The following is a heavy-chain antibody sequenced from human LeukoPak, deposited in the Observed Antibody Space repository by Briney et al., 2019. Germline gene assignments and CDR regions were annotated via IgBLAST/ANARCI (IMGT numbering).Heavy chain of an antibody. CDR1: GFTFSSYT. Sequence: GRSLRLSCAASGFTFSSYTMHWVRQAPGKGLEWVAVISYDGSNKYYADSVKGRFTISRDNSKNTLYLQMNSLRAEDTAVYYCAKDANYDILTGYSPYYYYGMDVWGQGTTVTVSS. V-gene: IGHV3-30-3*01. CDR2: ISYDGSNK. D-gene: IGHD3-9*01. J-gene: IGHJ6*02. CDR3: AKDANYDILTGYSPYYYYGMDV.